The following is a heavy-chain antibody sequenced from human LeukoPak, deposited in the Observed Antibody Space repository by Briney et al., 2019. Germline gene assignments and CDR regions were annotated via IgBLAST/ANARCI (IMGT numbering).Heavy chain of an antibody. CDR1: GFTFSSYW. V-gene: IGHV3-74*01. Sequence: GGSLRLSCAASGFTFSSYWMHWVRQAPGKGLLWVSRINSDGTTTYYADSVKGRFTISRDNAKNTLYLQVNSLRAEDTAVYHCARGNYYGMDVWGQGTTVTVSS. CDR3: ARGNYYGMDV. J-gene: IGHJ6*02. CDR2: INSDGTTT.